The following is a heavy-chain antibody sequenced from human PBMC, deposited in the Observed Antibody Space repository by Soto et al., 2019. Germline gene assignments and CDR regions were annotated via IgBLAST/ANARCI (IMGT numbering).Heavy chain of an antibody. Sequence: SETLSLTCAVYGGSFSGYYWSWIRQPPGKGLEWIGEINHSGSTNYNPSLKSRVTISVDTSKNQFSLKLSSVTAADTAVYYCASRRKAAAGTEGYYYYYMDVWGKGTTVTVSS. CDR2: INHSGST. CDR3: ASRRKAAAGTEGYYYYYMDV. D-gene: IGHD6-13*01. J-gene: IGHJ6*03. CDR1: GGSFSGYY. V-gene: IGHV4-34*01.